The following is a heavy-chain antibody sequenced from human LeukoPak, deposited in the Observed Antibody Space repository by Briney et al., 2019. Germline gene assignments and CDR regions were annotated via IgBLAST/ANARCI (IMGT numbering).Heavy chain of an antibody. Sequence: PSETLSLTCTVSGGSISSYYWSWIRQPPGKGLEWIGYIYYSGSTNYNPSLKSRVTISVDTSKNQFSLKLSSVTAADTAVYYCARNGGIRFLEWLLDYWGQGTLVTVSS. CDR1: GGSISSYY. V-gene: IGHV4-59*01. CDR2: IYYSGST. D-gene: IGHD3-3*01. CDR3: ARNGGIRFLEWLLDY. J-gene: IGHJ4*02.